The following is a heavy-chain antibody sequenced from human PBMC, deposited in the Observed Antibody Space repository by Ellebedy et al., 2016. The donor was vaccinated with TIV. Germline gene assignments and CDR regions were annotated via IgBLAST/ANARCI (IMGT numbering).Heavy chain of an antibody. CDR1: GGTFSSYA. J-gene: IGHJ4*02. CDR2: IIPLFGTP. V-gene: IGHV1-69*06. Sequence: ASVKVSCKASGGTFSSYAISWVRQAAGQGLEWMGGIIPLFGTPNYAQKFQGRVTITAYKSTSTAYMELISLTSEDTAVYYCARAPYYGSGSYYPYYFDSWGQGNLVTVSS. CDR3: ARAPYYGSGSYYPYYFDS. D-gene: IGHD3-10*01.